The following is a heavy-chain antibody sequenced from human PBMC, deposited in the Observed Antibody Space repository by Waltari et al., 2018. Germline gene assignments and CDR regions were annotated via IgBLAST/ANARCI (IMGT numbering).Heavy chain of an antibody. Sequence: QLQLQESGPGLVKPSETLSLTCTVSGGSISSSSYYWGWIRPPPGKGLEWIGSIYYSGSTYYNPSLKSRVTISVETSKNQFSLKLSSVTAADTAVYYCARQGFDYGDYPLDYWGQGTLVTVSS. J-gene: IGHJ4*02. CDR3: ARQGFDYGDYPLDY. CDR2: IYYSGST. V-gene: IGHV4-39*01. CDR1: GGSISSSSYY. D-gene: IGHD4-17*01.